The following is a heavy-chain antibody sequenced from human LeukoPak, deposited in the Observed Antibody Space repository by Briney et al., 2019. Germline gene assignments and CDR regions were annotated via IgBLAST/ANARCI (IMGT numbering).Heavy chain of an antibody. CDR1: GFSFSSYW. V-gene: IGHV3-7*01. D-gene: IGHD4-17*01. Sequence: GGSLRLSCAASGFSFSSYWMSWVRQAPGKGLEWVANIKQDGSEKYYVDSVKGRFTISRDNAKNSLYLQMTSLRAEDTAVYYCAKSTTVTGDGYYFDYWGQGTLVTVSS. CDR3: AKSTTVTGDGYYFDY. J-gene: IGHJ4*02. CDR2: IKQDGSEK.